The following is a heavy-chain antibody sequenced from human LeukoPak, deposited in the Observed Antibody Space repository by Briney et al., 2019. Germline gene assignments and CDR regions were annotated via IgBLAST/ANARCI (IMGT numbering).Heavy chain of an antibody. CDR1: GFTFSIYA. J-gene: IGHJ4*02. V-gene: IGHV3-23*01. CDR3: AKDSGDGYHGGSDY. D-gene: IGHD2-15*01. CDR2: ITDSGVTT. Sequence: PGGSLRLSCAASGFTFSIYAMRWVRQAPGKGLQWVSTITDSGVTTYYADSVKGRFTISRDNSKNMLYLQMNSLRAEDTAVFFCAKDSGDGYHGGSDYWGQGTLVTVSS.